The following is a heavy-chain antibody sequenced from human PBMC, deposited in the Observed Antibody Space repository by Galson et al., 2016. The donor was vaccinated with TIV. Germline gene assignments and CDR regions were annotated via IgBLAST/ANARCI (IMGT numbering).Heavy chain of an antibody. CDR1: EFAFANFW. V-gene: IGHV3-7*03. D-gene: IGHD2-8*02. Sequence: SLRLSCAASEFAFANFWMTWVRQAPGKGLEWVAKIKGDGSETDYVDSVKGRFIVSRDNAKNSVFLQMNSLRAEDTAVYYCAKDGYWSFDSWGQGTLVTVSS. CDR2: IKGDGSET. J-gene: IGHJ4*02. CDR3: AKDGYWSFDS.